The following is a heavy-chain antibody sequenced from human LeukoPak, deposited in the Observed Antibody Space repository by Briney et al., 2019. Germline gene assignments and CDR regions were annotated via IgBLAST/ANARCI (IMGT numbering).Heavy chain of an antibody. D-gene: IGHD3-9*01. Sequence: PGGSLRLSCAASGFTFRSYGMHWVRQAPGKGLEWVANIKQDGSEKYYVDSVKGRFTISRDNAKNSLYLQMNSLRAEDTAVYYCARWRGYFDWFSALYVWGQGTTVTVSS. CDR3: ARWRGYFDWFSALYV. CDR2: IKQDGSEK. J-gene: IGHJ6*02. CDR1: GFTFRSYG. V-gene: IGHV3-7*01.